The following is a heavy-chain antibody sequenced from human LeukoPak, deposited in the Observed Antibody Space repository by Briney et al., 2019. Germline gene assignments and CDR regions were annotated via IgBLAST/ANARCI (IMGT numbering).Heavy chain of an antibody. J-gene: IGHJ6*02. V-gene: IGHV3-11*01. D-gene: IGHD3-10*01. CDR1: GFTFSDYY. Sequence: GGSLRLSCAASGFTFSDYYMSWIRQAPGKGLEWVSYISSSGSSIYYADSVKGRFTISRDNAKNSLYLQMNSLRAEDTAVYYCASGYGSETPGYYYGMDVWGQGTTVTVSS. CDR2: ISSSGSSI. CDR3: ASGYGSETPGYYYGMDV.